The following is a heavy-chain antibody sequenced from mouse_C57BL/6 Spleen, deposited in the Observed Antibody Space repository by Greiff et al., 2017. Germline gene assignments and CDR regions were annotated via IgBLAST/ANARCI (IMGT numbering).Heavy chain of an antibody. J-gene: IGHJ2*01. CDR1: GFSFNTYA. V-gene: IGHV10-1*01. D-gene: IGHD3-3*01. CDR3: VRQEGSNFDY. CDR2: IRSKSNNYAT. Sequence: DVMLVESGGGLVQPKASLKLSCAASGFSFNTYAMNWVRQAPGKGLEWVARIRSKSNNYATYYADSVKDRFTISRDDSESMLYLQMNNLKTEETAMYYCVRQEGSNFDYWGQGTTLTVSS.